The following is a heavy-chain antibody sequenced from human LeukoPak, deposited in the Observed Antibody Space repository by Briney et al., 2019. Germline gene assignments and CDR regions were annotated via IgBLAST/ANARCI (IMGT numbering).Heavy chain of an antibody. V-gene: IGHV3-7*03. D-gene: IGHD2-15*01. CDR1: GFIFSSCY. CDR2: INPDGSEK. CDR3: ARAGARSSDRWWYDY. Sequence: GGSLRLSCAASGFIFSSCYMTWVRQVPGKGLEWVANINPDGSEKNYVDSVKGRFTISRDNARNSLYLQMNSLRAEDTALYYCARAGARSSDRWWYDYWGQGTLVTVSS. J-gene: IGHJ4*02.